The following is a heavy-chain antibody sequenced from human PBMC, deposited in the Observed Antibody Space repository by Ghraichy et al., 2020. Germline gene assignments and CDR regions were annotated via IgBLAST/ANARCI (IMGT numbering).Heavy chain of an antibody. Sequence: GESLNISCKGSGYSFTSYWIGWVRQMPGKGLEWMGIIYPGDSDTRYSPSFQGQVTISADKSISTAYLQWSSLKASDTAMYYCARHGAVAGYYYYYYMDVWGKGTTVTVSS. V-gene: IGHV5-51*01. D-gene: IGHD6-19*01. J-gene: IGHJ6*03. CDR3: ARHGAVAGYYYYYYMDV. CDR1: GYSFTSYW. CDR2: IYPGDSDT.